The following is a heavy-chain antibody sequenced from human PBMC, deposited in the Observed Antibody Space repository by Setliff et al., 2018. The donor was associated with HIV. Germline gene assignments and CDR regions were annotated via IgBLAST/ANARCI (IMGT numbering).Heavy chain of an antibody. J-gene: IGHJ3*02. Sequence: SETLSLTCIVSGYSISSGYYWGWIRQPPGKGLEWIGYIYHSGSTHYNPSLNSRVAFSVDTSKNQFSLKLYSVTVADTAFYYCARADSSSWFFATFDIWGQGTMVTVSS. CDR2: IYHSGST. V-gene: IGHV4-38-2*02. D-gene: IGHD6-13*01. CDR3: ARADSSSWFFATFDI. CDR1: GYSISSGYY.